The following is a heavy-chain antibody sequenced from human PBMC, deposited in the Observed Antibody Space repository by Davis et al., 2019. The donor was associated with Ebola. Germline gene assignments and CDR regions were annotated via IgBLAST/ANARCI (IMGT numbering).Heavy chain of an antibody. CDR3: ARVDWLYYGMDV. D-gene: IGHD3-9*01. CDR2: INHSGST. CDR1: GGSISSSNW. V-gene: IGHV4-4*02. J-gene: IGHJ6*02. Sequence: SETLSLTCAVSGGSISSSNWWRWVRQPPGKGLEWIGEINHSGSTNYNPSLKSRVTISVDTSKNQFSLKLSSVTAADTAVYYCARVDWLYYGMDVWGQGTTVTVSS.